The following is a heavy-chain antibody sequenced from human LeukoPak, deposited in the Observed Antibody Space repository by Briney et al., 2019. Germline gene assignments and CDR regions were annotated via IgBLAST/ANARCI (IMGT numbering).Heavy chain of an antibody. CDR1: GGPITNSY. CDR2: FHDSEGT. J-gene: IGHJ4*02. Sequence: SETLSLTCTVSGGPITNSYWSWIRQPPGKGLEWIGHFHDSEGTNYNPSLKSRVSISLDTSKNQVSLWLNSVTAADTAVYYCARGDPSGRPGIGSDFWGQGALVSVSS. V-gene: IGHV4-59*01. D-gene: IGHD1-26*01. CDR3: ARGDPSGRPGIGSDF.